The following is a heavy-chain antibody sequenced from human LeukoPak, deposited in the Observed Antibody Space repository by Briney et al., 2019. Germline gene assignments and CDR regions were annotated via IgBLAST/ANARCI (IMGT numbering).Heavy chain of an antibody. CDR3: ARERWNSEAFDI. Sequence: GGSLRLSCAASGFSFSSYWMHWVPQTPGKGLVRVSRLNGDGSSTSYLDSVRGRLTISRDNTKNTLYLHMNSLRAEDTGVYYCARERWNSEAFDIWGQGTVVTVSS. CDR1: GFSFSSYW. CDR2: LNGDGSST. J-gene: IGHJ3*02. D-gene: IGHD1-7*01. V-gene: IGHV3-74*01.